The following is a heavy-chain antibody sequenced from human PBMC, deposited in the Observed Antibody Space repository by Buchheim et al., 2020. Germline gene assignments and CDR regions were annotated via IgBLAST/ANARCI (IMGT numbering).Heavy chain of an antibody. D-gene: IGHD3-22*01. V-gene: IGHV3-30*03. CDR2: ISYDGNND. CDR3: AREIRGYYDY. Sequence: QVQLVESGGGVVQPGRSLRLSCAASGFTFRSYGMHWVRQAPGKGLEWVAVISYDGNNDFYADSVKGRFTISRDNSKNTLYLQMNSLRAEDTAVYYCAREIRGYYDYWGQGTL. J-gene: IGHJ4*02. CDR1: GFTFRSYG.